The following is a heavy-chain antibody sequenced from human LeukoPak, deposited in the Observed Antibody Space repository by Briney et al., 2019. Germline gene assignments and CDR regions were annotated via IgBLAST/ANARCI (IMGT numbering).Heavy chain of an antibody. V-gene: IGHV3-23*01. CDR3: AKLSAVVMVVATVDY. CDR1: GFTLSSYA. Sequence: PGGSLRLSCAGSGFTLSSYAMTWVRPAPGEGLQWVSAISGSGGSTYYADSVKGRFTISRDNSKNTLYLQMNSLRAEDTAVYYCAKLSAVVMVVATVDYWGQGTLVTVSS. D-gene: IGHD2-15*01. CDR2: ISGSGGST. J-gene: IGHJ4*02.